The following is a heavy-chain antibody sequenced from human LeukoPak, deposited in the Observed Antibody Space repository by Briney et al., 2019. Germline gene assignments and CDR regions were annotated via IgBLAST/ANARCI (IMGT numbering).Heavy chain of an antibody. J-gene: IGHJ5*02. V-gene: IGHV1-2*02. CDR2: INPKSGGP. CDR1: GYNFTGYF. Sequence: ASVKVSCKASGYNFTGYFMNWVRQAPGQGLEWMGWINPKSGGPNYAQKFQGRVTMTSDTSISTAYMQLSGLRSDDTAVYYCARGRLSESSTWYNRYNWFDPWGQGTLVTVSS. D-gene: IGHD6-13*01. CDR3: ARGRLSESSTWYNRYNWFDP.